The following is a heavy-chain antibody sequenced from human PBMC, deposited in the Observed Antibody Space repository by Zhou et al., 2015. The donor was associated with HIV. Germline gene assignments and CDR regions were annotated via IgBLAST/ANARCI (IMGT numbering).Heavy chain of an antibody. D-gene: IGHD4-17*01. CDR3: ARVRRIGDSPFDS. V-gene: IGHV7-4-1*02. Sequence: QVQLVQSGAEVKKPGSSVKVSCRASGGTFSTYGISWVRQAPGQGLEWLGWINTNTGNPTYAQAFAGRLVFSMQSSVTTAYLQIRTLKPDDTALYFCARVRRIGDSPFDSWGQGTLVTVSS. CDR1: GGTFSTYG. CDR2: INTNTGNP. J-gene: IGHJ4*02.